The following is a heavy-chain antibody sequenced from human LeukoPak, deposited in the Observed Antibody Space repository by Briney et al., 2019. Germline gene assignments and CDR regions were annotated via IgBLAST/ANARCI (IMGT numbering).Heavy chain of an antibody. V-gene: IGHV3-21*01. J-gene: IGHJ4*02. D-gene: IGHD3-22*01. Sequence: GGSLRLSCAASGFTFSSYSMNWVRQAPGRGLEWVSSISSSSSYIYYADSLKGRFTISRDNAKNSLYLQMNSLRAEDTAVYYCARDLKYYDSSGFDYWGQGTLVTVSS. CDR3: ARDLKYYDSSGFDY. CDR1: GFTFSSYS. CDR2: ISSSSSYI.